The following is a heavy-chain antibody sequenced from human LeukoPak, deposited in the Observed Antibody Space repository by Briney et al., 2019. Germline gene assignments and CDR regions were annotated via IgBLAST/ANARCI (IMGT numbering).Heavy chain of an antibody. CDR2: ISYSGST. J-gene: IGHJ6*02. V-gene: IGHV4-39*01. Sequence: PSDTLSLTCTVSGDSISSSRHSWGWIRQPPGKGLEWIGSISYSGSTYYHPSLKTRVTMSVDTSENQFSLKLSSVTAADSTVYYCVRIYCTSTSCYGDSYYGMDVWGQGTTVTVSS. D-gene: IGHD2-2*01. CDR3: VRIYCTSTSCYGDSYYGMDV. CDR1: GDSISSSRHS.